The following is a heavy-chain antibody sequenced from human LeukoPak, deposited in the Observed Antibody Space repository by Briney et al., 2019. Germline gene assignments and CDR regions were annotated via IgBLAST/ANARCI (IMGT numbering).Heavy chain of an antibody. CDR3: ARGHSVVVPAAIHVSSYYYYYMDV. V-gene: IGHV4-34*01. CDR1: GGSFSGYY. Sequence: PSETLSLTCAVYGGSFSGYYWSWIRQPPGKGLEWIGEINHSGSTNYNPSLKSRVTISVDTSKKQFSLKLSSVTAADTAVYYCARGHSVVVPAAIHVSSYYYYYMDVWGKGTTVTVSS. CDR2: INHSGST. D-gene: IGHD2-2*01. J-gene: IGHJ6*03.